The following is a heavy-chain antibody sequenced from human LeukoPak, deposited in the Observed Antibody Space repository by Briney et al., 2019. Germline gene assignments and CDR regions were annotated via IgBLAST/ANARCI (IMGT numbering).Heavy chain of an antibody. Sequence: PGRSLRLSCAASGFTFDDYAMHWVRQAPGKGLEWVSGINWNSNRISYADSVKGRFTISRDNAKNSLYLQMNSLRAEDTALYYCAKVGVGLLSYYWYLDLWGRGTLVTVSS. J-gene: IGHJ2*01. CDR3: AKVGVGLLSYYWYLDL. D-gene: IGHD1-26*01. V-gene: IGHV3-9*01. CDR1: GFTFDDYA. CDR2: INWNSNRI.